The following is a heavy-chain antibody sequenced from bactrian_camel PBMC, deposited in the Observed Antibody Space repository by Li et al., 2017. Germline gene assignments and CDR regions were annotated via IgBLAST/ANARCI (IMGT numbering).Heavy chain of an antibody. CDR1: GYKFGTCG. Sequence: QVQLVESGGGSVQPGGSLTLSCRTSGYKFGTCGMEWYRQAPGKQREGVARINSDGSTSYADSVKGRFTISKDSANNTLYLRMNNLKFEDTAMYHCAIEVAAWCFTDYVTRFGTWGQGTQVTV. V-gene: IGHV3S53*01. CDR3: AIEVAAWCFTDYVTRFGT. D-gene: IGHD4*01. J-gene: IGHJ6*01. CDR2: INSDGST.